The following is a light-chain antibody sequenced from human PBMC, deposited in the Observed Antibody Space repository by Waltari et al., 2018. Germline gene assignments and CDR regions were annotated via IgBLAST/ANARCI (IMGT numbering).Light chain of an antibody. V-gene: IGKV1-39*01. CDR2: AAS. Sequence: DIQMTQSPSSLSASVGERVTITCRASQSISSYLNWNQQKPGKAPKLRIYAASNLQSGVPSRFSGSGSGTDFTLTISSLQPEDFATYYCQQSYNTPWTFGQGTKVEIK. CDR1: QSISSY. CDR3: QQSYNTPWT. J-gene: IGKJ1*01.